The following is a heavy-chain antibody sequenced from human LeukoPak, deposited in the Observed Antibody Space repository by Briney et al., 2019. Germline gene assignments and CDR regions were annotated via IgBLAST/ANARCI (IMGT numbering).Heavy chain of an antibody. CDR1: GFIFSDSA. V-gene: IGHV3-73*01. D-gene: IGHD4-23*01. CDR2: MRSKGSGHAT. J-gene: IGHJ4*02. Sequence: GGPLRLSCAASGFIFSDSAMHWVRQASGEGLEWLGHMRSKGSGHATVYPASVKGRFTISRDDSKNMAYLQMNSLKTEDTAVYYCTRLGGNYDYWGQGTLVTVSS. CDR3: TRLGGNYDY.